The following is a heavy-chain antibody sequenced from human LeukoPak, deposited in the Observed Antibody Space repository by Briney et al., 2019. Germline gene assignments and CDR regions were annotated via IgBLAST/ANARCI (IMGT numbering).Heavy chain of an antibody. CDR3: AKGEAYCGGDCYPD. V-gene: IGHV3-21*04. CDR2: ISSSSSYI. Sequence: GGSLRLSCAASGFTFSSYSMNWVRQAPGKGLEWVSSISSSSSYIYYADSVKGRFTISRDSSKNTLYLQMKSLRAEDTAVYYCAKGEAYCGGDCYPDWGQGTLVTVSS. D-gene: IGHD2-21*02. CDR1: GFTFSSYS. J-gene: IGHJ4*02.